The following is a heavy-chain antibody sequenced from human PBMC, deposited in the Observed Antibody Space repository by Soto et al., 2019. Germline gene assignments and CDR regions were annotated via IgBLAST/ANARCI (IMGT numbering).Heavy chain of an antibody. V-gene: IGHV1-58*01. CDR1: GFTFTSSA. J-gene: IGHJ4*02. CDR2: IVVGSGNT. Sequence: SVKVSCKASGFTFTSSAVQWVRQARGQRLEWIGWIVVGSGNTNYAQKFQERVTITRDMSTSTAYMELSSLRSEDTAVYYCVRSVAGTLTAKYYFDYWGQGTMVTVSS. CDR3: VRSVAGTLTAKYYFDY. D-gene: IGHD6-19*01.